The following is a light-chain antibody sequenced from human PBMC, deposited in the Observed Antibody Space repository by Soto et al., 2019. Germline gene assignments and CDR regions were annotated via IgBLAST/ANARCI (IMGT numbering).Light chain of an antibody. Sequence: QAVVTQPPSVSGAPGQRVTISCTVSSSNIGAGYDVHWYQQLPGTAPKLLIYGNSNRPSGVPDRFSGSKSGTSASLAITGLQAEDEADYYCQSYDSSLSGLVFGGGTKLTVL. V-gene: IGLV1-40*01. CDR2: GNS. CDR1: SSNIGAGYD. CDR3: QSYDSSLSGLV. J-gene: IGLJ2*01.